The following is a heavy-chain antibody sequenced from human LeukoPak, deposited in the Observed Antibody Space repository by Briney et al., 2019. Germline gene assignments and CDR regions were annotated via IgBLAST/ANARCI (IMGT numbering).Heavy chain of an antibody. CDR2: INAGNGNT. CDR1: GYTFTSYG. CDR3: ARKPSAYYDSSGYYGD. Sequence: ASVKVSCKASGYTFTSYGISWVRQAPGQRLEWMGWINAGNGNTKYSQKFQGRVTITRDTSASTAYMELSSLRSEDTAVYYCARKPSAYYDSSGYYGDWGQGTLVTVSS. D-gene: IGHD3-22*01. J-gene: IGHJ4*02. V-gene: IGHV1-3*01.